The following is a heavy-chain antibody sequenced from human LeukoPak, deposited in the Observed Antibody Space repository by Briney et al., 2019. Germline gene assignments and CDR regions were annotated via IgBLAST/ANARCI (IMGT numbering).Heavy chain of an antibody. Sequence: ASVKVSCKASGYTFTGYYMHWVRQAPGQGLEWMGWVNPNNGGTNYAQKFQGRVTMTRDTFISTAYMELSRLRSDDTAVYYCAKDLRVGSGWSDASDIWGQGTMVTVTS. V-gene: IGHV1-2*02. D-gene: IGHD6-19*01. CDR3: AKDLRVGSGWSDASDI. CDR2: VNPNNGGT. CDR1: GYTFTGYY. J-gene: IGHJ3*02.